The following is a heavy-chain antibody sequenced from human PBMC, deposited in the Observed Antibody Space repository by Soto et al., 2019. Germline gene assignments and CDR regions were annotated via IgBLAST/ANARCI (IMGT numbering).Heavy chain of an antibody. J-gene: IGHJ4*01. Sequence: SVKVSCKASGGTFSSYAISWVRQAPGQGLEWMGGIIPIFGTANYAQKFQGRVTITADESTSTAYMELSSLRSEDTAVYYCARDKERTYYYDSSGYYYFDHWGLG. D-gene: IGHD3-22*01. CDR2: IIPIFGTA. CDR3: ARDKERTYYYDSSGYYYFDH. CDR1: GGTFSSYA. V-gene: IGHV1-69*13.